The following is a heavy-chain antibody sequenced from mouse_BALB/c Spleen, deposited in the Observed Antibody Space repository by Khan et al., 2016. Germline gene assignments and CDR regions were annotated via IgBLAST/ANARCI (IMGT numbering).Heavy chain of an antibody. V-gene: IGHV1-4*02. D-gene: IGHD1-1*02. Sequence: QVQLKQSAAELARPGASVKMSCKASGYIFTTYLMYWVKQRPGQGLEWIGHINPSSGYTEYNQKFKDKTTLTADKSSSTAYMQLSSLTSEDSAVYYCARSRWDYFDYWGQGTTLPVAS. J-gene: IGHJ2*01. CDR2: INPSSGYT. CDR1: GYIFTTYL. CDR3: ARSRWDYFDY.